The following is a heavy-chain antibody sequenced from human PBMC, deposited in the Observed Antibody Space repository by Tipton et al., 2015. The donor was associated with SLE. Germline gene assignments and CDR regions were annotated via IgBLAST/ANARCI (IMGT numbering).Heavy chain of an antibody. J-gene: IGHJ6*02. CDR2: INWDGSSP. CDR3: ARDGPYYYFGLDV. Sequence: SLRLSCVASGFTFNNYNINWVRQAPGKGLEWVSGINWDGSSPSYADSVRGRFTVSRDNAKNAVSLQINRLRVEDTALYYCARDGPYYYFGLDVWGQGTTVTVSS. V-gene: IGHV3-20*04. CDR1: GFTFNNYN.